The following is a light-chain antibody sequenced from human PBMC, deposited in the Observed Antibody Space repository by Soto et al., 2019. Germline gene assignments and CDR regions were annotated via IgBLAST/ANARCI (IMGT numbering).Light chain of an antibody. Sequence: QSVLTQPRSVSGAPGQRVTVSCTGSSSNIGAGYDVHWYQQLPGTAPKLLIYGNSNRPSGVPDRFSGSQSGTSASLAITGLQAEDEADYYCQSYDSSLSGSSVFGTGTKVTV. J-gene: IGLJ1*01. CDR1: SSNIGAGYD. CDR3: QSYDSSLSGSSV. CDR2: GNS. V-gene: IGLV1-40*01.